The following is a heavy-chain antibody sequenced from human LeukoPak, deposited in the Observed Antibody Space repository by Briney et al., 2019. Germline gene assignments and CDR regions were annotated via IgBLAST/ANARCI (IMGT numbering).Heavy chain of an antibody. D-gene: IGHD3-16*01. CDR1: GYTLTELS. V-gene: IGHV1-24*01. CDR2: FDPEDGET. CDR3: ATSTNYDYVWGTSPGAFDI. J-gene: IGHJ3*02. Sequence: VKVSCKVSGYTLTELSMHWVRQAPGKGLEWMGGFDPEDGETIYAQKFQGRVTMTEDTSTDTAYMELSSLRSEDTAVYYCATSTNYDYVWGTSPGAFDIWAKGQWSPSLQ.